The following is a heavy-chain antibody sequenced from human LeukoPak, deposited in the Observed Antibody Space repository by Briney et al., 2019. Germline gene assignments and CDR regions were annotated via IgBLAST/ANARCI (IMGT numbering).Heavy chain of an antibody. Sequence: PQTLSLTCTVSGGSISSGDYYWSWIRQPPGKGLEWIGYIYYSGSTYYNPSLKSRVTISVDTSKNQFSLKLSSVTAADTAVYYCARGPLGGRIVATISGNWFDPWGQGTLVTVSS. CDR3: ARGPLGGRIVATISGNWFDP. CDR1: GGSISSGDYY. D-gene: IGHD5-12*01. V-gene: IGHV4-30-4*01. J-gene: IGHJ5*02. CDR2: IYYSGST.